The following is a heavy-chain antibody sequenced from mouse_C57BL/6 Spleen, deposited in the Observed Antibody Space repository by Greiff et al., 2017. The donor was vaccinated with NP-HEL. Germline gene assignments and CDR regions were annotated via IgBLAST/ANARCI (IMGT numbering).Heavy chain of an antibody. V-gene: IGHV5-16*01. J-gene: IGHJ1*03. CDR2: INSDGRST. CDR1: VFTFSDYY. Sequence: DVQLVEPAGGLVQPGSSMKLSCTASVFTFSDYYLAWVPQVPEKGLEWVANINSDGRSTYYLDSLKSRFIISRDTAKNSLYLQMSSLKSEDTATYYCARVYSNSFGGYFDVWGTGTTVTVSS. D-gene: IGHD2-5*01. CDR3: ARVYSNSFGGYFDV.